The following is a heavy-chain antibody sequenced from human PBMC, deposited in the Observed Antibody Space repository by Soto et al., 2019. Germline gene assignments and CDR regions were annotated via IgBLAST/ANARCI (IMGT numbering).Heavy chain of an antibody. V-gene: IGHV3-66*01. CDR1: GFTVSSNY. Sequence: GESLRLSCAASGFTVSSNYMSWVRQAPGKGLEWVSVIYSGGSTYYADSVKGRFTISRDNSKNTLYLQMNSLRAEDTAVYYCAREVAQLYNWFDPWGQGTLVPVSS. CDR2: IYSGGST. J-gene: IGHJ5*02. D-gene: IGHD6-13*01. CDR3: AREVAQLYNWFDP.